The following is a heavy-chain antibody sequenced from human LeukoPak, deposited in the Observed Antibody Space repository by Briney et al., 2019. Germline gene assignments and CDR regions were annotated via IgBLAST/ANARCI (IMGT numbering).Heavy chain of an antibody. D-gene: IGHD6-13*01. V-gene: IGHV4-39*01. CDR2: IYYSGIT. J-gene: IGHJ5*02. CDR3: ARRNGHSWDVGNWFDP. CDR1: GGSIIISSYY. Sequence: SETLSLTCSLTGGSIIISSYYRAWIRQPPGMGLEWIGSIYYSGITYYNPYLKSRATVSVDTSKNQFSLHLISVTAADTAVYYCARRNGHSWDVGNWFDPWGQGTLVTVSS.